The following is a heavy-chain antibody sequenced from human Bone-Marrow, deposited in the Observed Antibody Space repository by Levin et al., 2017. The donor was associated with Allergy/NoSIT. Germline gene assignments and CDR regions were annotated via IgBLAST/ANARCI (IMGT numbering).Heavy chain of an antibody. CDR2: INPNSGDT. Sequence: KSGESLKISCKGSGHTFTDFYMHWVRQAPGQGLEWVGWINPNSGDTNYAQKFQGRVTMTRDTSISTAYMELSSLTSDDTAVYYCAKGIEYGDNSGVDYWGQGTLVTVSS. CDR3: AKGIEYGDNSGVDY. V-gene: IGHV1-2*02. D-gene: IGHD4-23*01. CDR1: GHTFTDFY. J-gene: IGHJ4*02.